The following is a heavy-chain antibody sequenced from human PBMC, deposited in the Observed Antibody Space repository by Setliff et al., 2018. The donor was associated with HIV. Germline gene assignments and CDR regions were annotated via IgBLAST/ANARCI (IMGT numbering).Heavy chain of an antibody. V-gene: IGHV3-7*01. CDR2: IKQDGSER. J-gene: IGHJ3*02. CDR1: GFTLSRCW. Sequence: PGGSLRLSCVASGFTLSRCWMNWVRQAPGKGLEWVVNIKQDGSERYYVDSVKGRFTISRDNAENSVYLQMNSLRADDTAMYYCACPKEGYSGSGGAFQIWGQGTMVTVSS. D-gene: IGHD3-10*01. CDR3: ACPKEGYSGSGGAFQI.